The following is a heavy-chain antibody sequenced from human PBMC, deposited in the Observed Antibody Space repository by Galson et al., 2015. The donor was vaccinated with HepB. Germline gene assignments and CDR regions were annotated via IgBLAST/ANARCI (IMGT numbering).Heavy chain of an antibody. J-gene: IGHJ4*02. Sequence: SLRLSCAASGFTFSDYSMNWVRQAPGKGLEWVSSISSSSSYIYYADSVEGRFTISRDNAKNSLYLQMNSLRADDTAVYYCARGPDLEFDYWGQGTLVTVSS. CDR1: GFTFSDYS. CDR2: ISSSSSYI. CDR3: ARGPDLEFDY. D-gene: IGHD1-14*01. V-gene: IGHV3-21*01.